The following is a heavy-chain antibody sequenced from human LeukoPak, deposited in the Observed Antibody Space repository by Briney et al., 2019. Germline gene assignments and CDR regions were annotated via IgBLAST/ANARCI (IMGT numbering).Heavy chain of an antibody. V-gene: IGHV1-8*01. CDR3: ARGTRYYYDSSGYYQPYYYYYMDV. Sequence: ASVKVSCKASGYTFTSYDINWARQATGQGLEWMGWMNPNSGNTGYAQKFQGRVTMTRNTSISTAYMELSSLRSEDTAVYYCARGTRYYYDSSGYYQPYYYYYMDVWGKGTTVTVSS. CDR1: GYTFTSYD. D-gene: IGHD3-22*01. J-gene: IGHJ6*03. CDR2: MNPNSGNT.